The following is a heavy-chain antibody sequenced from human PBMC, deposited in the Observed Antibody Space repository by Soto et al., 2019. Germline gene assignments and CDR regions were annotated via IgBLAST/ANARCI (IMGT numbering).Heavy chain of an antibody. CDR1: GASISSYY. CDR3: ARRYGSGSFDY. CDR2: IYYSGST. Sequence: PSDTLSLTCTVPGASISSYYWSWIRQPPGKGLEWIGYIYYSGSTNYNPSLKSRVTISGDTSKNQFSLKLSSVTAADTAVYYCARRYGSGSFDYWGQGTLVTVS. J-gene: IGHJ4*02. V-gene: IGHV4-59*08. D-gene: IGHD3-10*01.